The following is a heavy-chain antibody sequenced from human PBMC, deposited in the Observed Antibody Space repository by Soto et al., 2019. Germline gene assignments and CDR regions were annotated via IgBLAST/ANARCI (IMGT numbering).Heavy chain of an antibody. V-gene: IGHV4-4*07. D-gene: IGHD6-13*01. Sequence: VSLPCTVSGGSISSFYWSWIRQPAGKGLEWIGRIYSGGRNNYNPSLKSRVTMSVDTSKNQFSLRLSSVTAADTAMYYCARGSSRWDYWGQGTLVTVSS. CDR3: ARGSSRWDY. J-gene: IGHJ4*02. CDR1: GGSISSFY. CDR2: IYSGGRN.